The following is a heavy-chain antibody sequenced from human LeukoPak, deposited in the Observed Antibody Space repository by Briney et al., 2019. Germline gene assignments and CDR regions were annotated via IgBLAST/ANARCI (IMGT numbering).Heavy chain of an antibody. J-gene: IGHJ4*02. CDR3: AKVGLRGDYVQRGVYFDY. D-gene: IGHD4-17*01. CDR1: GFTFSSYA. V-gene: IGHV3-23*01. Sequence: RSGGSLRLSCAASGFTFSSYAMSWVRQAPGKGLEWVSAISASGGSTYYADSVKGRFTISRDNSQNTLYVQMNSLRAEDTAIYRCAKVGLRGDYVQRGVYFDYWGQGTLVTVSS. CDR2: ISASGGST.